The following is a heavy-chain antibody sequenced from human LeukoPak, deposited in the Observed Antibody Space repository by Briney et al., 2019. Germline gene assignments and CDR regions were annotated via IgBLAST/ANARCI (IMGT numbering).Heavy chain of an antibody. D-gene: IGHD2-2*01. V-gene: IGHV3-23*01. J-gene: IGHJ3*02. Sequence: GGSLRLSCPASGFTFSSYAMSWVRQAPGKGLEWVSAISDSGDRTYYADSVKGRFTISRDNFKNTLFLQLNSLRADDTAVYYCAKDHSSTSSEDAFDIWGQGTMVTVSS. CDR3: AKDHSSTSSEDAFDI. CDR2: ISDSGDRT. CDR1: GFTFSSYA.